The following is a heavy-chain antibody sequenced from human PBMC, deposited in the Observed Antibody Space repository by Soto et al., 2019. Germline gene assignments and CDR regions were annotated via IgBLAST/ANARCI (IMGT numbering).Heavy chain of an antibody. CDR3: ARDVYYYDSSAYWAY. CDR1: GFTFSSYT. V-gene: IGHV3-21*01. CDR2: ITGSSSYI. Sequence: GGSLRLSCAASGFTFSSYTMNWVRQAPGKGLEWVSSITGSSSYIYYADSVKGRFTISRDNAKNSLYLQMNSLRAEDTAVYYCARDVYYYDSSAYWAYWGQGTLVTVSS. J-gene: IGHJ4*02. D-gene: IGHD3-22*01.